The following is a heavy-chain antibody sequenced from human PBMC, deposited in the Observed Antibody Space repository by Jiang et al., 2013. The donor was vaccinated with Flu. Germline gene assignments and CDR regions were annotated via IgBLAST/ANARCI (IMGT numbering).Heavy chain of an antibody. CDR1: GYTFTGHY. D-gene: IGHD4-17*01. CDR3: ARRPGGYGDYAYAIDY. CDR2: INPNSGVT. V-gene: IGHV1-2*06. Sequence: SVKVSCKASGYTFTGHYMHWVRQAPGQGLEWMGRINPNSGVTNYAQKFQGRVTMTRDTSISTAYMELSSLRSDDTAVYYCARRPGGYGDYAYAIDYWGQGTLVTVSS. J-gene: IGHJ4*02.